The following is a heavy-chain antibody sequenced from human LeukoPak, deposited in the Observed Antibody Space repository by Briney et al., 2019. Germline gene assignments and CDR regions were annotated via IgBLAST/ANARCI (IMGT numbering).Heavy chain of an antibody. CDR3: AKQPYYYDSSGLAPFDY. CDR1: GGTFSSYA. CDR2: IIPIFGTA. D-gene: IGHD3-22*01. Sequence: SVKVSCKASGGTFSSYAISWVRQAPGQGLEWMGGIIPIFGTANYAQKFQGRVTITADESTSTAYMELSSLRSEDTAVYYCAKQPYYYDSSGLAPFDYWGQGTLVTVSS. V-gene: IGHV1-69*13. J-gene: IGHJ4*02.